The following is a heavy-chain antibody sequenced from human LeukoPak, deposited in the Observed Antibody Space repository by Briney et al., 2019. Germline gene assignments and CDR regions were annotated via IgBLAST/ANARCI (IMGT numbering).Heavy chain of an antibody. D-gene: IGHD7-27*01. Sequence: PSETLSLTCTVSGGSISSGGYYWSWIRQPPGKGLEWIGYIYHSGSTYYNPSPKSRVTISVDRSKNQFSLKLSSVTAADTAVYYCARAANWDAFDIWGQGTMVTVSS. J-gene: IGHJ3*02. V-gene: IGHV4-30-2*02. CDR3: ARAANWDAFDI. CDR2: IYHSGST. CDR1: GGSISSGGYY.